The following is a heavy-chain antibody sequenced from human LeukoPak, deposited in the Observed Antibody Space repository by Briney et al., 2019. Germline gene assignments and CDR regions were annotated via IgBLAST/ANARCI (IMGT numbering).Heavy chain of an antibody. J-gene: IGHJ4*02. CDR3: SRPPHYYDTSGYSV. Sequence: SETLFLTCTVSGDSISSYYWSWLRQPPAKRLEWIGYVSNIETTNYNPSLKSRVTISVDTSKNQFSLRLNSVTAADTAVYYCSRPPHYYDTSGYSVWGQGTLVTVSS. V-gene: IGHV4-59*01. CDR1: GDSISSYY. CDR2: VSNIETT. D-gene: IGHD3-22*01.